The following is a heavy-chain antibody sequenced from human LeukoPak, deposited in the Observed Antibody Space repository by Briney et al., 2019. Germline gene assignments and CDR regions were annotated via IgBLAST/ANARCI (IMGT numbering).Heavy chain of an antibody. CDR2: IRYDGSDK. J-gene: IGHJ4*02. D-gene: IGHD2-21*02. V-gene: IGHV3-30*02. CDR3: AKGGPDQGDSPPFDY. Sequence: SGGSLRLSCAASGFTFSSYGMHWVRQAPGKGLEWVAFIRYDGSDKHYADSVKGRFTISRDISQNTLYLQMNSLRPEDTAVYYCAKGGPDQGDSPPFDYWGQGTLVTVSS. CDR1: GFTFSSYG.